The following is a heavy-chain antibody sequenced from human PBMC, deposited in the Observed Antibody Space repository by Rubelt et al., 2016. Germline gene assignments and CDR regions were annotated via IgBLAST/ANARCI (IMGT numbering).Heavy chain of an antibody. CDR2: INSDGSIT. CDR1: GFTLSSYW. J-gene: IGHJ4*02. Sequence: QLVESGGDLVQPGGSLRLSCAASGFTLSSYWMHWVRQAPGKGLVWVSRINSDGSITSYADSVKGRFTISRDSAMSTLYLQMNSRRVEDTAGYYCVRGSSGWKGVDYWGQGTLVTVSS. D-gene: IGHD6-19*01. V-gene: IGHV3-74*02. CDR3: VRGSSGWKGVDY.